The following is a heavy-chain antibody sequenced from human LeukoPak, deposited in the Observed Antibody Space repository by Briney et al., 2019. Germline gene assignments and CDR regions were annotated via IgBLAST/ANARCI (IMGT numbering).Heavy chain of an antibody. CDR3: AKMRPGGSYHPTFDY. J-gene: IGHJ4*02. CDR1: GFTFSNAW. D-gene: IGHD1-26*01. CDR2: IKSKTDGGTT. V-gene: IGHV3-15*01. Sequence: GGSLRLSCAASGFTFSNAWMSWVRQAPGKGLEWVGRIKSKTDGGTTDYAAPVKGRFTISRDDSKNTLYLQMNSLRAEDTAVYYCAKMRPGGSYHPTFDYWGQGTLVTVSS.